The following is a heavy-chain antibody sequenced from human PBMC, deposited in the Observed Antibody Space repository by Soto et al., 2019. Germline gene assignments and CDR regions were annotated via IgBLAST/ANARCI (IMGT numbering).Heavy chain of an antibody. Sequence: QVQLVQSGAEVKKPGASVKVSCKASGYTFTSYAMHWVRQAPGQRLEWMGWINAGNGNTKYSQKFHGRVTITRDTSASTAYMELSSLRSEDTAVYYCARDLMVRGVIPGYWGQGTLVTVSS. J-gene: IGHJ4*02. CDR2: INAGNGNT. V-gene: IGHV1-3*01. D-gene: IGHD3-10*01. CDR1: GYTFTSYA. CDR3: ARDLMVRGVIPGY.